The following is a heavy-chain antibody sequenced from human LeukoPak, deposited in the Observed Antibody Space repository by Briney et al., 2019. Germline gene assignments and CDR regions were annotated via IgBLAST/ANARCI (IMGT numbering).Heavy chain of an antibody. D-gene: IGHD4-17*01. CDR1: GDSIRSYY. CDR3: VRHDYDSGWSLDWFFDL. V-gene: IGHV4-59*08. Sequence: PAETLSLTCTVSGDSIRSYYWSWIRQSPGKGLEWIAYIYYSGRTDYNPSLESRVTISLDMSKIQFSLNLNSVTAADTAVYYCVRHDYDSGWSLDWFFDLWGRGTLVSVSS. CDR2: IYYSGRT. J-gene: IGHJ2*01.